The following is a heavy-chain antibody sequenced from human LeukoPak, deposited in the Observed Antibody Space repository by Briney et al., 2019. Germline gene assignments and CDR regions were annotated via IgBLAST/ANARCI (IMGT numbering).Heavy chain of an antibody. CDR1: GFTFSTFA. J-gene: IGHJ4*02. CDR3: AKAVVIVPTATPFDY. V-gene: IGHV3-23*01. Sequence: GGSLRLSCAASGFTFSTFAMIWVRQPPGKGLEWVSSIFPSGGEIHYADSVRGRFTISRDNSKSTLSLQMNSLRAEDTAVYYCAKAVVIVPTATPFDYWGQGTLVTVSS. D-gene: IGHD2-2*01. CDR2: IFPSGGEI.